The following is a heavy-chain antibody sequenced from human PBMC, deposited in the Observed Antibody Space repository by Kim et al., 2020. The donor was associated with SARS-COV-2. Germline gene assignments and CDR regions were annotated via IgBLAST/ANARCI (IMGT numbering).Heavy chain of an antibody. Sequence: GGSLRLSCAASGFTFSSYSMNWVRQAPGKGLEWVSSISSSSSYIYYADSVKGRFTISRDNAKNSLYLQMNSLRAEDTAVYYCAREGGTTVTTTAFDIWGQGTMVTVSS. J-gene: IGHJ3*02. D-gene: IGHD4-17*01. CDR1: GFTFSSYS. CDR3: AREGGTTVTTTAFDI. V-gene: IGHV3-21*01. CDR2: ISSSSSYI.